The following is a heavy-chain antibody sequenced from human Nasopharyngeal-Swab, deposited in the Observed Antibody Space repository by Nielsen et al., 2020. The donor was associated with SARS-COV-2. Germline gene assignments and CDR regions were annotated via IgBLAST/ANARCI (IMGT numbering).Heavy chain of an antibody. J-gene: IGHJ6*02. Sequence: ASLKVSCKASGYTFTGYYMHWVRQAPGQGLEWMGWINHNSGGTNYAQKFQGRVTMTRDTSISTAYMELSRLRSDDTAVYYCAREEITIFGVVIIRGDGDYYYGMDVWGQGTTVTVSS. CDR3: AREEITIFGVVIIRGDGDYYYGMDV. V-gene: IGHV1-2*02. CDR1: GYTFTGYY. CDR2: INHNSGGT. D-gene: IGHD3-3*01.